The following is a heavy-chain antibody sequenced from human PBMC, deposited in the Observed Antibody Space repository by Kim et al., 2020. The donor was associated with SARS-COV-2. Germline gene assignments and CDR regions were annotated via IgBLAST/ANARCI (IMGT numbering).Heavy chain of an antibody. CDR2: ISSSSSYI. V-gene: IGHV3-21*01. CDR3: ARDWEVYGTGTTGFDY. D-gene: IGHD1-1*01. CDR1: GFTFSSYS. J-gene: IGHJ4*02. Sequence: GGSLRLSCAASGFTFSSYSMNWVRQAPGKGLEWVSSISSSSSYIYYADSVKGRFTISRDNAKNSLYLQMNSLRAEDTAVYYCARDWEVYGTGTTGFDYWGQGTLVTVSS.